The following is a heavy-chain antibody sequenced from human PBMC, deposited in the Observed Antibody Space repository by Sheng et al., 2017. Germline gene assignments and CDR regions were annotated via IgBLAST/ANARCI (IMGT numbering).Heavy chain of an antibody. CDR3: ARERGGGDNSDAFDI. CDR1: GFTFSSYS. CDR2: ISSSSSYI. J-gene: IGHJ3*02. V-gene: IGHV3-21*01. Sequence: EVQLVESGGGLVKPGGSLRLSCAASGFTFSSYSMNWVRQAPGKGLEWVSSISSSSSYIYYADSVKGRFTISRDNAKNSLYLQMNSLRAEDTAVYYCARERGGGDNSDAFDIWGQGTMVTVSS. D-gene: IGHD3-16*01.